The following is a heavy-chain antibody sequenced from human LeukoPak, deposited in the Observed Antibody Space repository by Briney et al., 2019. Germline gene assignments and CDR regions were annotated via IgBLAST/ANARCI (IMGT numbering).Heavy chain of an antibody. Sequence: PGGSLRLSCAASGFTVSTNYMTWARQAPGKGVEWVSVIYSGGNTYYADSVEGRFTISRDNSRNTLYLQMNSLRAEDTAVYYCARVYDNGAYSYFDYWGQGTLVSVSS. D-gene: IGHD2-8*01. CDR1: GFTVSTNY. CDR3: ARVYDNGAYSYFDY. CDR2: IYSGGNT. J-gene: IGHJ4*02. V-gene: IGHV3-53*01.